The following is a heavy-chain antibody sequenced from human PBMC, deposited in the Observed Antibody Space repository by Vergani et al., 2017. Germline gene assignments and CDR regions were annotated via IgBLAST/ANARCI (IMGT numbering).Heavy chain of an antibody. CDR3: TTDPRYCGDGSCYWLRDHHYYGMDV. V-gene: IGHV3-15*07. CDR2: IKSTFDRGTT. J-gene: IGHJ6*02. CDR1: GFSFRNAW. Sequence: EVQLVESGGGIVKPGGSLRLSCVASGFSFRNAWMNWVRRTPGKGLEWVGRIKSTFDRGTTDYAAAVKGRFTISRDDSKNTLFLQMNGLKTEDICVDYCTTDPRYCGDGSCYWLRDHHYYGMDVWGQGTTVTVSS. D-gene: IGHD2-21*01.